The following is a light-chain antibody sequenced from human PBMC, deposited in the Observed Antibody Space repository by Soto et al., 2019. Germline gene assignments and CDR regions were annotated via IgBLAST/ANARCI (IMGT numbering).Light chain of an antibody. CDR1: SGSVSTSYY. J-gene: IGLJ3*02. CDR3: VLYMGSGFWV. V-gene: IGLV8-61*01. CDR2: STN. Sequence: QTVVTQEPSFSVSPGGTVTLTCGLSSGSVSTSYYPSWYQQTPGQAPRTLIYSTNTRSSGVPDRFSGSILGNKAALTITGAQADDESDYYCVLYMGSGFWVFGGGTQRTVL.